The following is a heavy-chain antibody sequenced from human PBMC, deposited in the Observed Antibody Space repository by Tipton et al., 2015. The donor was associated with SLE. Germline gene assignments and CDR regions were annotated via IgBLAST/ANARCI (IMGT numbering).Heavy chain of an antibody. CDR1: GFTFSSYG. CDR2: IWYDGSNK. CDR3: AGELLGYYGVDV. D-gene: IGHD2/OR15-2a*01. Sequence: LRLSCAASGFTFSSYGMHWVRQAPGKGLEWVAVIWYDGSNKYYADSVKGRFTISRDNSKNTLYLQMYSLRADDTAVYYCAGELLGYYGVDVWGQGTTVTVSS. J-gene: IGHJ6*02. V-gene: IGHV3-33*08.